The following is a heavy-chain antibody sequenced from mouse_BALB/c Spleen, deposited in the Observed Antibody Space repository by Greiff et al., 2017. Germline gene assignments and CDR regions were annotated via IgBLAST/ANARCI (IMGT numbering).Heavy chain of an antibody. Sequence: EVQRVESGGGLVQPKGSLKLSCAASGFTFNTYAMNWVRQAPGKGLEWVARIRSKSNNYATYYADSVKDRFTISRDDSQSMLYLQMNNLKTEDTAMYYCVRQTNSPNYYGSSRDWYFDVWGAGTTVTVSS. D-gene: IGHD1-1*01. V-gene: IGHV10-1*02. CDR2: IRSKSNNYAT. CDR3: VRQTNSPNYYGSSRDWYFDV. J-gene: IGHJ1*01. CDR1: GFTFNTYA.